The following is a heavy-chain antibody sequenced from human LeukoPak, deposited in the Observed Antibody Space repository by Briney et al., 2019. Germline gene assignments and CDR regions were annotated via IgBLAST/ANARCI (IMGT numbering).Heavy chain of an antibody. CDR1: GFTFSSYS. J-gene: IGHJ4*02. D-gene: IGHD2-2*01. CDR3: AKDFSTRDIVVVPAAMVDY. CDR2: ISSSSSYI. V-gene: IGHV3-21*04. Sequence: GGSLRLSCAASGFTFSSYSMNWVRQAPGKGLEWVSSISSSSSYIYYADSVKGRFTISRDNSKNTLYLQMNSLRAEDTAVYYCAKDFSTRDIVVVPAAMVDYWGQGTLVTVSS.